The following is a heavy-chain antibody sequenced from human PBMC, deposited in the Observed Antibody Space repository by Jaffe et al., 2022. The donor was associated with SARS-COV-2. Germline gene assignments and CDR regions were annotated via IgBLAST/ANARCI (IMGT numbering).Heavy chain of an antibody. V-gene: IGHV3-7*01. Sequence: EVQLVESGGGLVQPGGSLRLSCAASGFTFSGFWMSWVRQAPGKGLEWVANIKQDGSEKYYVDSVKGRFTISRDNAKNSLYLQMNSLRAEDTAVYYCTSAPSSLDYWGQGTLVTVSS. CDR2: IKQDGSEK. J-gene: IGHJ4*02. CDR1: GFTFSGFW. CDR3: TSAPSSLDY.